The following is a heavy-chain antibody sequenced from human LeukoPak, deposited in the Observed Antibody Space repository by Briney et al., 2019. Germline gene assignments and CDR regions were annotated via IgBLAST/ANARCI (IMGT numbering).Heavy chain of an antibody. V-gene: IGHV3-21*01. CDR3: ARDYGTTMIVEPGR. CDR1: GFTFSSYS. J-gene: IGHJ4*02. CDR2: ISSSSSYI. Sequence: GGSLRLSCAASGFTFSSYSMNWVRQAPGKGLEWVSSISSSSSYIYYADSVKGRFTISRDNAKSSLYLQMNSLRAEDTAVYYCARDYGTTMIVEPGRWGQGTLVTVSS. D-gene: IGHD3-22*01.